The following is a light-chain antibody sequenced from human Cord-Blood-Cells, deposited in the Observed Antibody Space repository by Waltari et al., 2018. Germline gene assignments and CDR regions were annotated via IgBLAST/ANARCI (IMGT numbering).Light chain of an antibody. Sequence: SSELTQDPAVSVALGQTVRITCRGDSLRSYYASWYQQKPGQAPGRVIYGQNHRPSRIPDRFSGSSSANTASLTITGAQAEDEADYYCNSRDSSGNHVVFGGGTKLTVL. CDR3: NSRDSSGNHVV. CDR2: GQN. V-gene: IGLV3-19*01. J-gene: IGLJ2*01. CDR1: SLRSYY.